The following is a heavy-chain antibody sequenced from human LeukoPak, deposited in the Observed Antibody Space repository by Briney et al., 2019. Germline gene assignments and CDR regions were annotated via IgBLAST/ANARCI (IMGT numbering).Heavy chain of an antibody. D-gene: IGHD5-12*01. CDR1: GGTFRSYA. V-gene: IGHV1-69*01. Sequence: SSVKVSCKASGGTFRSYAISWVRQAPGQGLEWMGGIIPIFGTANYAQKFQGRVTISADESTSTAYMDLSSLRAEDPGAYYCASVISGCDYESVAVGYFDYWGQGTLVTVSS. CDR2: IIPIFGTA. CDR3: ASVISGCDYESVAVGYFDY. J-gene: IGHJ4*02.